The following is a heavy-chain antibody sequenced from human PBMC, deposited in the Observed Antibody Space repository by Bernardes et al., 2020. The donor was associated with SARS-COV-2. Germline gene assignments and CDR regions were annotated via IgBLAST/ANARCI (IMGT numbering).Heavy chain of an antibody. D-gene: IGHD3-10*01. CDR2: MNPNSGNT. Sequence: ASVKVSCKASGYPFTSYDINWVRQATGQGLEWMGWMNPNSGNTDYAQKFQGRVTISVDTSKNQFSLKLSSVTAADTAVYYCARVIHDGSGSYFDPWGQGTLVTVSS. CDR3: ARVIHDGSGSYFDP. V-gene: IGHV1-8*01. CDR1: GYPFTSYD. J-gene: IGHJ5*02.